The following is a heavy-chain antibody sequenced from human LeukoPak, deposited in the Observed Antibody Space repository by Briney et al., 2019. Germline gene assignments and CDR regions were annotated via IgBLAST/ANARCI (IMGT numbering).Heavy chain of an antibody. CDR1: GVFIRSHY. V-gene: IGHV4-59*11. CDR2: IYYSGST. D-gene: IGHD7-27*01. CDR3: ARDGEGDEGWDY. J-gene: IGHJ4*02. Sequence: SEILSLTCTVSGVFIRSHYWSWIRQPPGKGLEWIGYIYYSGSTNYNPSLKSRVTISVDTSKNQFSLNLSSVTAADTAVYYCARDGEGDEGWDYWGQGTLVTVSS.